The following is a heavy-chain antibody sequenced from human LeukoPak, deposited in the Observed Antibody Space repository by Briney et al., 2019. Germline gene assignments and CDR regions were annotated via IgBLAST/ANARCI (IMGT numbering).Heavy chain of an antibody. D-gene: IGHD6-19*01. CDR2: IYYSGST. CDR1: GGSISSYY. Sequence: SETLSLTCTVSGGSISSYYWSWIRQPPGKGLEWIGYIYYSGSTNYNPSLKSRVTISVDTSKNQFSLKLSSVTAADTAVYYCARTPAVYVVAGTEQAFDIWGQGTMVTVSS. J-gene: IGHJ3*02. V-gene: IGHV4-59*01. CDR3: ARTPAVYVVAGTEQAFDI.